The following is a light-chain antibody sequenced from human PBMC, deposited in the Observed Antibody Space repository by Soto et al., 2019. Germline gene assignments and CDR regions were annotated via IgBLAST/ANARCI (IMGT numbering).Light chain of an antibody. CDR2: GAP. Sequence: NGLTQSPGTLSLSPGERAPLSCRASKTVSGNYVAWYQQKPGQTPRLLIYGAPSRATGIPDRFSGSGSGTDFTLTISRLEPEDFAGYHCQQYGDSPLTFGGGTKVEIK. CDR1: KTVSGNY. V-gene: IGKV3-20*01. CDR3: QQYGDSPLT. J-gene: IGKJ4*01.